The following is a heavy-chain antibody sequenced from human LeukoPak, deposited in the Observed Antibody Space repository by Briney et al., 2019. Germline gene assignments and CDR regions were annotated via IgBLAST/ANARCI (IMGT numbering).Heavy chain of an antibody. CDR2: ISGSGGST. Sequence: GGSLRLSCAASGFTFSSSGMSWVRQAPGKGLEWVSSISGSGGSTYYADSVKGRFTISRDNSKNTLYLQMNSLRAEDTAVYYCAKELDLVGTSSFDYWGQGTLVTVSS. CDR1: GFTFSSSG. D-gene: IGHD5-12*01. V-gene: IGHV3-23*01. CDR3: AKELDLVGTSSFDY. J-gene: IGHJ4*02.